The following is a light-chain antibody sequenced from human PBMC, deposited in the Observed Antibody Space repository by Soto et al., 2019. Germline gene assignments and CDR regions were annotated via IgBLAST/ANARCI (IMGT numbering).Light chain of an antibody. CDR1: SSDVGSYKF. CDR3: CSYAGSSTVV. CDR2: EGS. V-gene: IGLV2-23*01. J-gene: IGLJ2*01. Sequence: QSALTQPASVSGSPGQSITISCTGTSSDVGSYKFVSWYQQHPGKAPKLMIYEGSKRPSGVSNHFSGSKSGNTASLTISGLQAEDEADYYCCSYAGSSTVVFGGGTQLTVL.